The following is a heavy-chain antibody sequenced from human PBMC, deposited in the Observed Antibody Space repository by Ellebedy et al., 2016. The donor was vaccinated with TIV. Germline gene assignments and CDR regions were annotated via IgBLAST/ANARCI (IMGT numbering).Heavy chain of an antibody. V-gene: IGHV3-11*01. J-gene: IGHJ5*02. CDR3: ARDTRFIDQQHNWFDP. CDR1: GFIFSDYA. D-gene: IGHD2-2*01. Sequence: GESLKISCAASGFIFSDYAMSWIRQAPGKGLEWVSYISSSGSTIYYADSVKGRFTISRDNAKNSLYLQMNSLRAEDTAVYYCARDTRFIDQQHNWFDPWGQGTLATVSS. CDR2: ISSSGSTI.